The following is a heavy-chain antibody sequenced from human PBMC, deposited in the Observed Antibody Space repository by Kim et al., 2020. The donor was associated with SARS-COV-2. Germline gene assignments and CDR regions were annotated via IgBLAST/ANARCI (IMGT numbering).Heavy chain of an antibody. D-gene: IGHD3-10*01. CDR1: GFTVSSNY. CDR3: ARERRGMVRGPLDV. J-gene: IGHJ6*02. CDR2: IYSGGST. Sequence: GGSLRLSCAASGFTVSSNYMSWVRQAPGKGLEWVSVIYSGGSTYYADSVKGRFTISRDNSKNTLYLQMNSLRAEDTAVYYCARERRGMVRGPLDVWGQGTTVTVSS. V-gene: IGHV3-53*01.